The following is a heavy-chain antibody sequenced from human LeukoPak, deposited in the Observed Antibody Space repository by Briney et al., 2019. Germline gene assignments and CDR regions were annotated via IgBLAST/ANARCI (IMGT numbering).Heavy chain of an antibody. CDR1: GGSIISSSYY. CDR3: ARLPANQLLSPYYFDY. V-gene: IGHV4-39*01. Sequence: SETLSLTCTVCGGSIISSSYYWGWIRQPPGKGLEWIGTIYYSGSTYYNPSLKSRVTISVDTSKNQFSLKLSSVTAADTAVYYCARLPANQLLSPYYFDYWGQGTLVTVSS. CDR2: IYYSGST. J-gene: IGHJ4*02. D-gene: IGHD2-2*01.